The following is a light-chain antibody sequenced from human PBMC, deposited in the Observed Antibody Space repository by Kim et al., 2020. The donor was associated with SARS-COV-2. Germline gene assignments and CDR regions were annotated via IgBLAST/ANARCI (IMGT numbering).Light chain of an antibody. V-gene: IGKV1-17*01. Sequence: AFVGDRVTITCRASQDIRNELGWYQQNPGRAPKRLIYGASSLQSGVPSRFSGSGSGTEFTLTISSVQPEDFATYFCLQHSTSPITFGQGTRLEIK. J-gene: IGKJ5*01. CDR2: GAS. CDR3: LQHSTSPIT. CDR1: QDIRNE.